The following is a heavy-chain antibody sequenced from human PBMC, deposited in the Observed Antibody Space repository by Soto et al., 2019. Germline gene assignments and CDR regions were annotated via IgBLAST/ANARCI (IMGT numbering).Heavy chain of an antibody. V-gene: IGHV3-23*01. CDR2: ISGSGGST. Sequence: GGSLRLSCAASGFTFSGYAMSWVRQAPGKGLEWVSAISGSGGSTYYADSVKGRFTISRDNSKNTLYLQMNSLRAEDTAVYYCARWYSSGWTEVDYWGQGTLVTVSS. CDR3: ARWYSSGWTEVDY. CDR1: GFTFSGYA. J-gene: IGHJ4*02. D-gene: IGHD6-19*01.